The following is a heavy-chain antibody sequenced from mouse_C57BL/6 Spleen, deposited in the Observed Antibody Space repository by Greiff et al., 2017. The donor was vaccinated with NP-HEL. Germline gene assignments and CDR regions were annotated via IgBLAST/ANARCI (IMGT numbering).Heavy chain of an antibody. CDR2: IWGVGST. Sequence: VQLVESGPGLVAPSQSLSITCTVSGFSLTSYGVDWVRQSPGKGLEWLGVIWGVGSTNYNSALKSRLSISKDNSKSQVFLKMNSLQTDDTAMYYCASDYSITGGFAYWGQGTLVTVSA. V-gene: IGHV2-6*01. CDR1: GFSLTSYG. J-gene: IGHJ3*01. D-gene: IGHD2-5*01. CDR3: ASDYSITGGFAY.